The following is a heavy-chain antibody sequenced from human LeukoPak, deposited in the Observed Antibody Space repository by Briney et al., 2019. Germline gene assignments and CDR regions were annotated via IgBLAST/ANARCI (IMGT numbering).Heavy chain of an antibody. J-gene: IGHJ5*02. CDR2: IIPILGIA. CDR1: GGTFSSYA. D-gene: IGHD2-2*01. V-gene: IGHV1-69*04. Sequence: ASVKVSCKASGGTFSSYAISWVRQAPGQGLEWMGRIIPILGIANYAQKFQGRVTITADKSTSTAYMELSSLRAEDTAVYYCVPYCSSTSCYHIPENWFDPWGQGTLVTVSS. CDR3: VPYCSSTSCYHIPENWFDP.